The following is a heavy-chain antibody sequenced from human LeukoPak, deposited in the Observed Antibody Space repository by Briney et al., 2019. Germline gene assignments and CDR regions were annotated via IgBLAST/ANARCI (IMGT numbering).Heavy chain of an antibody. J-gene: IGHJ5*02. CDR1: GFTFSSSA. V-gene: IGHV3-23*01. CDR2: INGYTT. CDR3: AKEVPQSSSSSGGSCAFDP. D-gene: IGHD2-2*01. Sequence: GGSLRLSCAASGFTFSSSAFNWVRQAPGKGLEWVSAINGYTTYYEDSVKGRFTISRDNSENTVYLQLDSLRADDTALYYCAKEVPQSSSSSGGSCAFDPWGQATQLTVPS.